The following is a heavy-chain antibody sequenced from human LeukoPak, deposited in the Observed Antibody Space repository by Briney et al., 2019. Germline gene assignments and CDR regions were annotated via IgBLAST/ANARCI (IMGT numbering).Heavy chain of an antibody. D-gene: IGHD1-1*01. J-gene: IGHJ4*02. CDR2: ISYDGSNK. Sequence: GGSLRLSCAASGFTFSSYPMHWVRQAPGKGLEWVAVISYDGSNKYYADSVKGRFTISRDNSKNTLYLQMNSLRAEDTAVYYCARGFWNYYDYWGQGTLVTVSS. V-gene: IGHV3-30-3*01. CDR3: ARGFWNYYDY. CDR1: GFTFSSYP.